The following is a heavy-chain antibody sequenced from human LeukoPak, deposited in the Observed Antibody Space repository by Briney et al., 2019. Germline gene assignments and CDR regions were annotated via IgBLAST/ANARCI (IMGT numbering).Heavy chain of an antibody. Sequence: GGSLRLSCAASGFTFSSYSMNWVRQAPGQGLEWVSSISISSSYIYYADSVKGRFTISRDNAKNSLYLQMNSLRAEDTALYYCARGSIAAPYYYYYYMDVWGKGTTVTVSS. CDR1: GFTFSSYS. J-gene: IGHJ6*03. CDR2: ISISSSYI. D-gene: IGHD6-6*01. CDR3: ARGSIAAPYYYYYYMDV. V-gene: IGHV3-21*04.